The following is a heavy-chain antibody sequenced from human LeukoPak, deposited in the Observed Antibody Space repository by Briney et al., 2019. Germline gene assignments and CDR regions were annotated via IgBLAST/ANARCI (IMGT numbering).Heavy chain of an antibody. Sequence: GESLKISCKGSGSSFTNYWIAWVRQMPGKGLEWMGIIYPSDSDTIYSPSFQGQVTISADKSISTAYLQWSSLKASDTAMYYCARLLPNSGSYWRWGAFDYWGQGTLVTVSS. CDR2: IYPSDSDT. D-gene: IGHD1-26*01. J-gene: IGHJ4*02. CDR3: ARLLPNSGSYWRWGAFDY. CDR1: GSSFTNYW. V-gene: IGHV5-51*01.